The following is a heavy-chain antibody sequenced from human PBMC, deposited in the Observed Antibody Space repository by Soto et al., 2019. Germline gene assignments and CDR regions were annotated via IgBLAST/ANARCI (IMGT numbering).Heavy chain of an antibody. V-gene: IGHV1-8*01. CDR1: GYTFTSYD. D-gene: IGHD3-22*01. CDR2: MNPNSGNT. Sequence: QVQLVQSGAEVKKPGASVKVSCKASGYTFTSYDINWVRQATGQGLEWMGWMNPNSGNTGYAQKFQGRVPMTRNTSISTAYMELSSLRSEDTAVYYCASSYDSSGYYLHDWGQGTLVTVSS. CDR3: ASSYDSSGYYLHD. J-gene: IGHJ4*02.